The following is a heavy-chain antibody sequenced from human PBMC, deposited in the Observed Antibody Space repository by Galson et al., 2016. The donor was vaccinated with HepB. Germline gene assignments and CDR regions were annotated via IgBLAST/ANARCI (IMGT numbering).Heavy chain of an antibody. J-gene: IGHJ4*02. CDR2: IDPRDSYP. CDR1: GYSFTSYL. Sequence: QSGAEVKKPGESLRISCKGSGYSFTSYLINWVRQTPGKGLEWMGKIDPRDSYPQYNPSFQGHVTISTDKSVSTVYLEWSSLQAADTAMYYCARRKVSPGYSSVWYYVDYGRQGTLVTVSS. D-gene: IGHD6-19*01. CDR3: ARRKVSPGYSSVWYYVDY. V-gene: IGHV5-10-1*01.